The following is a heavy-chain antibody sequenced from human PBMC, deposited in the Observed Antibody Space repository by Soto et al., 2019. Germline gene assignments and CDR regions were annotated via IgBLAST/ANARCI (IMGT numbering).Heavy chain of an antibody. Sequence: SETLSLTCAVSGGSISSSNWWSWVRQPPGKGLEWIGEIYHSGSTNYNPSLESRVTISVDKSKNQFSLKLSSVTAADTAVYYCARAPGYSSGRQWGHFDYWGQGTLVTVSS. J-gene: IGHJ4*02. CDR2: IYHSGST. CDR1: GGSISSSNW. V-gene: IGHV4-4*02. CDR3: ARAPGYSSGRQWGHFDY. D-gene: IGHD6-19*01.